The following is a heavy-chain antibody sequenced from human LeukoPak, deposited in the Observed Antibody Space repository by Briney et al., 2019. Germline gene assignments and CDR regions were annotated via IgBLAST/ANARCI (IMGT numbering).Heavy chain of an antibody. Sequence: GQSLRLSCTASGFTFGDYAMSWVRQAPGKGLEWVGFIRSKAYGGTTEYAASVKGRFTISRDDPKSIAYLQMNSLKTEDTAVYYCTRNMVRGGGYYYYGMDVWGQGTTVTVSS. J-gene: IGHJ6*02. CDR2: IRSKAYGGTT. CDR1: GFTFGDYA. V-gene: IGHV3-49*04. D-gene: IGHD3-10*01. CDR3: TRNMVRGGGYYYYGMDV.